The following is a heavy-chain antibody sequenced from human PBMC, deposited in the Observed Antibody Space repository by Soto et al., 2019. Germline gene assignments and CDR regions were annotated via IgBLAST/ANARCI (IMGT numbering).Heavy chain of an antibody. Sequence: SETLSLTCTVSGGSISSGGYYWSWIRQHPGKGLEWIGYIYYSGSTYYNPSLKNRVTISVDTSKNHFSLKLSSVTAADTAVYYCARDNYDSSGYWMYYFDYWGQGTLVTVSS. CDR2: IYYSGST. D-gene: IGHD3-22*01. CDR1: GGSISSGGYY. J-gene: IGHJ4*02. CDR3: ARDNYDSSGYWMYYFDY. V-gene: IGHV4-31*03.